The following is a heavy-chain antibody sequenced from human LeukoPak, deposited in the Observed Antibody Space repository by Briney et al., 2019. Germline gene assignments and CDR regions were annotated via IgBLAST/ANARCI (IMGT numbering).Heavy chain of an antibody. CDR1: GFIFSSYS. J-gene: IGHJ3*01. CDR2: ITSSSSYI. CDR3: AKVRSTMIVVVPHGSDFDL. V-gene: IGHV3-21*01. D-gene: IGHD3-22*01. Sequence: YPGGSLRLSCAGSGFIFSSYSMNWVRQAPGKGLEWVSSITSSSSYIYYADSVKGRFTISRDNAKNSLYLQMNSLRAEDTAVYYCAKVRSTMIVVVPHGSDFDLWGQGTMVTVSS.